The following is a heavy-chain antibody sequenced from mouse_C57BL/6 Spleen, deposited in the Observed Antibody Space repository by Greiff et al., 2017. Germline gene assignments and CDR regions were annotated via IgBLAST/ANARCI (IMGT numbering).Heavy chain of an antibody. CDR2: IYPRSGHT. CDR1: GYTFTSYG. J-gene: IGHJ2*01. V-gene: IGHV1-81*01. D-gene: IGHD4-1*01. CDR3: ARNWDFFDY. Sequence: VMLVESGAELARPGASVKLSCKASGYTFTSYGISWVKQRTGQCLEWIGEIYPRSGHTYYNEKFKGTAKLTADKSSSTAYMELRSLTSEDSAVYFCARNWDFFDYWGQGTTLTVSS.